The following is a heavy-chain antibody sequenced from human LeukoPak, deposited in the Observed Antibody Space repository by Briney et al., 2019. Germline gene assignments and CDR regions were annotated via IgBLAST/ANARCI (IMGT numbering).Heavy chain of an antibody. D-gene: IGHD2/OR15-2a*01. V-gene: IGHV4-38-2*02. Sequence: SETLSLTRTVSGYSLHSDYYWGWIRQPPGKGLEWIVNIYHRWSSYNNPSLKSRVTMSLDTSTNQFSLTLNSVTAAGTAVYYCVRVEESASGNHCARYLLHGGRGTLVTVSS. CDR2: IYHRWSS. CDR1: GYSLHSDYY. CDR3: VRVEESASGNHCARYLLH. J-gene: IGHJ1*01.